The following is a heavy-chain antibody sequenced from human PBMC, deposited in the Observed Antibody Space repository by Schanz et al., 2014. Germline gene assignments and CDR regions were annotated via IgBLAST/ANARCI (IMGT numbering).Heavy chain of an antibody. CDR1: GFSISDHT. CDR2: TYLGGNT. D-gene: IGHD3-22*01. J-gene: IGHJ6*01. CDR3: AKIRYDSSGYYLPYYGMDV. V-gene: IGHV3-66*01. Sequence: EVQLVESGGGLVQPGGSLRLSCAASGFSISDHTMRWDRQAPGKGLEPVSVTYLGGNTDYADSVKGRFTISRDDSKNTLHLQMNSLRSEDTAVYYCAKIRYDSSGYYLPYYGMDVWGQGTTVIVSS.